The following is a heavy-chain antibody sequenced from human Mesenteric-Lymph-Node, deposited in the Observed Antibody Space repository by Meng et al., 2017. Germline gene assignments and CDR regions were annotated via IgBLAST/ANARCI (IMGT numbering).Heavy chain of an antibody. CDR2: ILFDDSEN. CDR3: ANFPGGAFDI. CDR1: GFTFNNYG. V-gene: IGHV3-33*06. Sequence: GESLKISCAASGFTFNNYGMHWVRQAPGQGLEWLAGILFDDSENYYVDSVKGRFSISRDNSKNTLYLQMNSLRAEDTAVYYCANFPGGAFDIWGQGTMVTVSS. J-gene: IGHJ3*02.